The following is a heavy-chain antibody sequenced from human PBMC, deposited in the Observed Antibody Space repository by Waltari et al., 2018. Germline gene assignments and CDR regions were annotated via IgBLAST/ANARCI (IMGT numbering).Heavy chain of an antibody. D-gene: IGHD3-3*01. J-gene: IGHJ4*02. CDR2: ISCDGTNT. CDR1: GFTFDDHA. V-gene: IGHV3-43D*04. CDR3: VKGRYYDFWSAYPDY. Sequence: ELQLVESGGAVVQPGGSLRLSCAASGFTFDDHAMHWVRQAPGKGLEGGSVISCDGTNTYYVDSVKGRFTISRDNSKSTLYLQMSSLRAEDTALYYCVKGRYYDFWSAYPDYWGQGTLVTVSS.